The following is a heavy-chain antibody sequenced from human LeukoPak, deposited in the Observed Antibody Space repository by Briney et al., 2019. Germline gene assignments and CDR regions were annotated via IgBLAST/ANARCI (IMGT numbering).Heavy chain of an antibody. CDR2: ISYDGSNK. D-gene: IGHD3-10*01. CDR1: GFTFSSYG. J-gene: IGHJ4*02. Sequence: PGGSLRLSCAASGFTFSSYGMHWVRQAPGKGLEWVAVISYDGSNKYYADSVKGRFTISRDNSKNTLYLQMNSLRAEDTAVYYCASFAHGDVDYWGQGTLVTVSS. CDR3: ASFAHGDVDY. V-gene: IGHV3-30*03.